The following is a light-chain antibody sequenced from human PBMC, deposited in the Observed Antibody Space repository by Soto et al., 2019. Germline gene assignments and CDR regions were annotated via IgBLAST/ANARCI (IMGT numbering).Light chain of an antibody. J-gene: IGLJ2*01. CDR3: SSYASSTNVI. CDR2: EVS. CDR1: SSDVGGYKY. Sequence: QSALTQPASVSGSPGQSITISCTGTSSDVGGYKYVSWYQQHPGKAPKLMIYEVSNRPSGVSNRFSGSKSGNTASLTISGPQAEDEADYYCSSYASSTNVIFGGGTKLTVL. V-gene: IGLV2-14*01.